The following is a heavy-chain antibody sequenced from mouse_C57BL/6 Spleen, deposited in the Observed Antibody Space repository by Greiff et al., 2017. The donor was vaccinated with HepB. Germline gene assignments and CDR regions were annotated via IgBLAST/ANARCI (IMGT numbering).Heavy chain of an antibody. CDR2: IYIGNGYT. D-gene: IGHD1-1*01. J-gene: IGHJ2*01. CDR1: GYTFTSYG. CDR3: ARARTVVEGYFDY. V-gene: IGHV1-58*01. Sequence: VQLKESGAELVRPGSSVKMSCKTSGYTFTSYGINWVKQRPGQGLEWIGYIYIGNGYTEYNEKFKGKATLTSDTSSSTAYMQLSSLTSEDSAIYCCARARTVVEGYFDYWGQGTTLTVSS.